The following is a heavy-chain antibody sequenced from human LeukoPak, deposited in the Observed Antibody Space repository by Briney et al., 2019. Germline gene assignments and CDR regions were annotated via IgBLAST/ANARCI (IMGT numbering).Heavy chain of an antibody. CDR3: AREMVDGMDV. D-gene: IGHD3-10*01. J-gene: IGHJ6*02. CDR1: GLTFSDYA. CDR2: ISSSSSYI. V-gene: IGHV3-21*01. Sequence: GGSLRLSCAASGLTFSDYAMNWVRQAPGKGLEWVSSISSSSSYIYYADSVKGRFTISRDNAKNSLYLQMNSLRAEDTAVYYCAREMVDGMDVWGQGTTVTVSS.